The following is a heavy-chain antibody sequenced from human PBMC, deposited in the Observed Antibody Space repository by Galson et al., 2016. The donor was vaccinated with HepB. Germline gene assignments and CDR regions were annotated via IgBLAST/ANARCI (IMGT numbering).Heavy chain of an antibody. CDR3: ARESCSTSSCNFSGLDV. V-gene: IGHV3-11*01. J-gene: IGHJ6*02. CDR2: ISSSGSKT. Sequence: SLRLSCAASGFTFSDFYMSWIRQAPGKGLEWLSDISSSGSKTFYADSVKGRLTISRENTKNSLYLEMVTLRAEDTAVYYCARESCSTSSCNFSGLDVWGQGTTVIVSS. CDR1: GFTFSDFY. D-gene: IGHD2-2*01.